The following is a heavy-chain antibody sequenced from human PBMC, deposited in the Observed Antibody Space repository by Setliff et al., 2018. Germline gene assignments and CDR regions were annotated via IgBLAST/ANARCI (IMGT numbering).Heavy chain of an antibody. D-gene: IGHD1-1*01. V-gene: IGHV4-34*01. CDR3: RQAVVGRDVFDV. CDR1: GGSFSTYF. Sequence: SETLSLTCAVYGGSFSTYFWSWIRQPPGKGLEWIAEINHSGSTNYNPSLKSRVTISVDTSKNQFSLKLSSVTAADTALYYCRQAVVGRDVFDVWGQGTMVTVSS. J-gene: IGHJ3*01. CDR2: INHSGST.